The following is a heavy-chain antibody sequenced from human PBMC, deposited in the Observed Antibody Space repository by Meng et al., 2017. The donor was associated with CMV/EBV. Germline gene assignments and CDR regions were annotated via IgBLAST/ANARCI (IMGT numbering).Heavy chain of an antibody. CDR3: ARVGSSSWYDLNYFDY. V-gene: IGHV4-39*07. J-gene: IGHJ4*02. D-gene: IGHD6-13*01. Sequence: SETLSLTCTVSGGSISSSSYYWGWIRQPPGKGLEWIGSIYYSGITYYNPSLKSRVTISVDTSKNQFSLKLSSVTAADTAVYYCARVGSSSWYDLNYFDYWGQGTLVTVSS. CDR2: IYYSGIT. CDR1: GGSISSSSYY.